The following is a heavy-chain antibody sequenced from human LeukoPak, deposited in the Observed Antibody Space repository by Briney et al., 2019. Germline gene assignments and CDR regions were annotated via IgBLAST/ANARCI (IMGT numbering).Heavy chain of an antibody. J-gene: IGHJ3*02. D-gene: IGHD4-17*01. Sequence: GGSLRLSCAASGFTFSSYNMNWVRQAPGKGLEWVSFISSSSSHIYYADSVKGRFTISRDNAKNSLYLQMNSLRAEDTAVYYCARAISDYDASDIWGQGTMVTVSS. CDR2: ISSSSSHI. CDR1: GFTFSSYN. CDR3: ARAISDYDASDI. V-gene: IGHV3-21*01.